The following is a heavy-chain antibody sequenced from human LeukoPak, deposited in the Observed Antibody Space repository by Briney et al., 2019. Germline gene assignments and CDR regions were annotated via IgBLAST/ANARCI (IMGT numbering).Heavy chain of an antibody. CDR3: ARLLLWFGQTPRAFDI. Sequence: GESLRISFKGSGYSFTSYWIGWVRQMPGKGLEWMGIIYPGDSDTRYSPSFQGQVTISADKSISTAYLQWSSLKASDTAMYYCARLLLWFGQTPRAFDIWGQGTMVTVSS. J-gene: IGHJ3*02. CDR2: IYPGDSDT. V-gene: IGHV5-51*01. CDR1: GYSFTSYW. D-gene: IGHD3-10*01.